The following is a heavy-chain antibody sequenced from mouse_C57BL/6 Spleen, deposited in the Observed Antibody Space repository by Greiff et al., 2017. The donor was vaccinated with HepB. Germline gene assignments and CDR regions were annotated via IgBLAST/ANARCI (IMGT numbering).Heavy chain of an antibody. J-gene: IGHJ4*01. CDR3: ATACITTVVATGAMDY. V-gene: IGHV5-17*01. CDR2: ISSGSSTI. CDR1: GFTFSDYG. Sequence: EVQVVESGGGLVKPGGSLKLSCAASGFTFSDYGMHWVRQAPEKGLEWVAYISSGSSTIYYADTLKGRFTISRDNAKNTLFLQMTSLRSEDTAMYYCATACITTVVATGAMDYWGQGTSVTVSS. D-gene: IGHD1-1*01.